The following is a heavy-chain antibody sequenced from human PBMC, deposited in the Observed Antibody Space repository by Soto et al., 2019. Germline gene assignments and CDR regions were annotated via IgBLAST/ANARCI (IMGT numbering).Heavy chain of an antibody. CDR1: GSSISSGAYS. CDR3: ARGGFITFGGVIVNPGAFDI. Sequence: SDTLSLTCAVSGSSISSGAYSWSWIWQPPGKVLEWIGYSYHSGSTYYNPSLKSRVTISVDRSKNQFSLKLSFVTAADTALYYCARGGFITFGGVIVNPGAFDIWGQGTMVT. CDR2: SYHSGST. D-gene: IGHD3-16*02. V-gene: IGHV4-30-2*01. J-gene: IGHJ3*02.